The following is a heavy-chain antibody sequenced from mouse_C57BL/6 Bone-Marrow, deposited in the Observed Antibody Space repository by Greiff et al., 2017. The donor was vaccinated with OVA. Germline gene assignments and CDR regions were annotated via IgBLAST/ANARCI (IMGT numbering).Heavy chain of an antibody. D-gene: IGHD1-1*01. Sequence: EVMLVESGGDLVKPGGSLKLSCAASGFTFSSYGMSWVRQTPDKRLEWVATISSGGSYTYYPDSVKGRFTISRDKAKNTLYLQMSSLKSEDTAMYYCARQTYGSSYGYWGQGTTLTVSS. J-gene: IGHJ2*01. CDR3: ARQTYGSSYGY. V-gene: IGHV5-6*01. CDR1: GFTFSSYG. CDR2: ISSGGSYT.